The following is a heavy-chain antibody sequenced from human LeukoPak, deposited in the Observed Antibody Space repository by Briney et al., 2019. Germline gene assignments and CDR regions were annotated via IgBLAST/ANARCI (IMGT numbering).Heavy chain of an antibody. CDR2: IIPIFGTA. V-gene: IGHV1-69*05. CDR3: ARSRSGYSYGYWYYYMDV. J-gene: IGHJ6*03. CDR1: GGTFSSYA. Sequence: SVKVSCKASGGTFSSYAISWVRQAPGQGLEWMGGIIPIFGTANYAQKLQGRVTMTTDTSTSTAYMELRSLRSDDTAVYYCARSRSGYSYGYWYYYMDVWGKGTTVTVSS. D-gene: IGHD5-18*01.